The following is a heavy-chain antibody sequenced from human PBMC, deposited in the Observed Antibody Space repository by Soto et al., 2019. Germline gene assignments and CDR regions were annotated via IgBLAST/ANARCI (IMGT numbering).Heavy chain of an antibody. CDR3: AKVRRGDIVVVPAATIDY. D-gene: IGHD2-2*01. CDR1: GFTFSSYA. V-gene: IGHV3-23*01. J-gene: IGHJ4*02. CDR2: ISGSGGST. Sequence: EVQLLESGGGLVQPGGSLRLSCAASGFTFSSYAMSWVRQAPGKGLEWVSAISGSGGSTYYADSVKGRFTISRDNSKNTLYLQMNSLRAEDTAVYYCAKVRRGDIVVVPAATIDYWGQGTLVTVSS.